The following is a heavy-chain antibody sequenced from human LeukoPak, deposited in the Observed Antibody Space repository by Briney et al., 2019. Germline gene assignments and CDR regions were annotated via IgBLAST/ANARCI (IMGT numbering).Heavy chain of an antibody. D-gene: IGHD4-17*01. Sequence: GGSLRLSCAASGFTLSSYEMNWVRQAPGKGLEWVSYISSSGSTIYYADSVKGRFTISRDNAKNSLYLQMNSLRAEDTAVYYCARDGPTYGDHIPFDYWGQGTLVTVSS. CDR2: ISSSGSTI. CDR3: ARDGPTYGDHIPFDY. CDR1: GFTLSSYE. V-gene: IGHV3-48*03. J-gene: IGHJ4*02.